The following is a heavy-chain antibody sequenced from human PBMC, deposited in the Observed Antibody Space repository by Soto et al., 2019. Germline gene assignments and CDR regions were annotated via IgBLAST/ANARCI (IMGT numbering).Heavy chain of an antibody. Sequence: QVQLVESGGGVVQPGRSLRLSCAASGFTFSSYAMHWVRQAPGKGLEWVAVISYDGSNKYYADSVKGRFTISRDNSKNTLYLQMNSLRAEDTAVYYCARDLGRLRLLRYYYYGMDVWGQGTTVTVSS. J-gene: IGHJ6*02. CDR1: GFTFSSYA. D-gene: IGHD5-12*01. CDR3: ARDLGRLRLLRYYYYGMDV. CDR2: ISYDGSNK. V-gene: IGHV3-30-3*01.